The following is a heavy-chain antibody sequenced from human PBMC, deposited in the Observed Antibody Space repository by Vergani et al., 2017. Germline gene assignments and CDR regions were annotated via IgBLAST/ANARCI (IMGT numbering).Heavy chain of an antibody. Sequence: QVQLQESGPGLVKPSETLSLTCSVSGYSISRGYYWAWIRQPPGKGLEWIATVFHSGSAYYNPSLRRRVTISVETSKNQFSLRLTTLTAADTAVYYCARQFWVSQGVGAFETWGRGTEVSVSS. D-gene: IGHD3-16*01. J-gene: IGHJ3*02. CDR1: GYSISRGYY. CDR2: VFHSGSA. V-gene: IGHV4-38-2*02. CDR3: ARQFWVSQGVGAFET.